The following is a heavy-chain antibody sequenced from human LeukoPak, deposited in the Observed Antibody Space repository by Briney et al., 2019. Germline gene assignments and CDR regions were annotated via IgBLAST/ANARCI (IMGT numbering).Heavy chain of an antibody. V-gene: IGHV4-59*01. J-gene: IGHJ4*02. CDR3: ARADTSMTFDY. CDR2: IYYSGST. Sequence: SETLSLTCTVSGGSISSYYWNWIRQPPGKGLEWIGLIYYSGSTNYNPSLKSRITISVDTSESQFSLKLKSVTAADTAVYYCARADTSMTFDYWGQGTLVTVSS. D-gene: IGHD5-18*01. CDR1: GGSISSYY.